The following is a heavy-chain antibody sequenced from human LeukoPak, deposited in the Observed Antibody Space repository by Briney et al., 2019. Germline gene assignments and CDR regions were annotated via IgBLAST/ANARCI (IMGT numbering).Heavy chain of an antibody. CDR2: INHSGST. J-gene: IGHJ4*02. CDR3: ARAPGGWFGELLFPYYFDY. Sequence: SSETLSLTCAVYGGSFSGYYWSWIRQPPGKGLEWIGEINHSGSTYYNPSLKSRVTISVDTSKNQFSLKLSSVTAADTAVYYCARAPGGWFGELLFPYYFDYWGQGTLVTVSS. V-gene: IGHV4-34*09. CDR1: GGSFSGYY. D-gene: IGHD3-10*01.